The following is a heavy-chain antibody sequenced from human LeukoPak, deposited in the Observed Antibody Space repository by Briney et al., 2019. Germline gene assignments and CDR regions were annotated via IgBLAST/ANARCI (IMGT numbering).Heavy chain of an antibody. CDR3: AKVDIVVVVAARGLYGMDV. CDR1: GFTFSSYA. D-gene: IGHD2-15*01. V-gene: IGHV3-23*01. CDR2: ISGSGGST. Sequence: PGGSLRLSCAASGFTFSSYAMSWVRQAPGKGLEWVSAISGSGGSTYYADSVKGRFTTSRDNSKNTLYLQMNSLRAEDTAVDYCAKVDIVVVVAARGLYGMDVWGQGTTVTVSS. J-gene: IGHJ6*02.